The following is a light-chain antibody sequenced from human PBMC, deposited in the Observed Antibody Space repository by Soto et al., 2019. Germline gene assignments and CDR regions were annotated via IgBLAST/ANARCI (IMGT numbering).Light chain of an antibody. V-gene: IGLV4-69*01. CDR3: QTWGAGIQV. CDR2: VDTEGSH. J-gene: IGLJ3*02. CDR1: SGHSNYA. Sequence: QPVLTQSPSASASMGTSVKLSCTLRSGHSNYAIAWHQQQPEKGPRYLMKVDTEGSHNKGDGIPDRFSGSSSGAERYLTISSLQSEDEADYYCQTWGAGIQVFGGGIKLTVL.